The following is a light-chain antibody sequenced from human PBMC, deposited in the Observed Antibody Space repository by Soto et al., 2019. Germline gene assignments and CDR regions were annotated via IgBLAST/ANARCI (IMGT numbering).Light chain of an antibody. J-gene: IGKJ2*01. Sequence: EVVLTQSPGTLPLSPGEGATLSCRASQSVSSSYLAWYQQKPGQAPRLLIYAASSRATDVPDRFSGSGSGTDFTLTISRLVPEDFAVYYCQLYGCSYMFSFGHRTNLQSK. CDR1: QSVSSSY. CDR3: QLYGCSYMFS. V-gene: IGKV3-20*01. CDR2: AAS.